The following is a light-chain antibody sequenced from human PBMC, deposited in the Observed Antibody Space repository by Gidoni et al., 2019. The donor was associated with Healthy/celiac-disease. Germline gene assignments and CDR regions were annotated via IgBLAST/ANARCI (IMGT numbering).Light chain of an antibody. J-gene: IGKJ1*01. CDR1: QSISSY. CDR3: QQSYSTPAWT. V-gene: IGKV1-39*01. CDR2: AAS. Sequence: DIQMTPSPSSLSASVGDRVTITCRATQSISSYLNWDQQKPGKAPKLLIYAASSLQSGVPSRFRGSGSGTDFNLTISRLQPEDFATYYCQQSYSTPAWTFGQGTKVEIK.